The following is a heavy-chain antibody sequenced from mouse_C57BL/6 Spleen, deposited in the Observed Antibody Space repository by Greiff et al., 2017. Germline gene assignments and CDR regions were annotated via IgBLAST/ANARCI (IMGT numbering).Heavy chain of an antibody. D-gene: IGHD2-3*01. J-gene: IGHJ4*01. CDR1: GFTFSDYG. V-gene: IGHV5-17*01. CDR2: ISSGSSTM. CDR3: ARDGYSVLDY. Sequence: EVQLVESGGGLVKPGGSLKLSCAASGFTFSDYGMHWVRPAPEKGLEWVAYISSGSSTMYYADTVKGRFTISRDNAKTTLFLQMTSLRSEDTAMYYGARDGYSVLDYWGQGTSVTVSS.